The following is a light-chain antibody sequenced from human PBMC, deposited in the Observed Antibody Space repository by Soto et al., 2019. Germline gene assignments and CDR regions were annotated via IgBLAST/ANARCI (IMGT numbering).Light chain of an antibody. CDR2: GAS. Sequence: EIVLTQSPGTLSLSPGERATLSCRASQSVSSSYLAWYQQKPGQAPRLLIYGASSRATGIPDRFSGSGSGTDFTLTISRLEPVDFAVYYCQQYGSSPLYPFGQGTKLEIK. CDR1: QSVSSSY. CDR3: QQYGSSPLYP. V-gene: IGKV3-20*01. J-gene: IGKJ2*01.